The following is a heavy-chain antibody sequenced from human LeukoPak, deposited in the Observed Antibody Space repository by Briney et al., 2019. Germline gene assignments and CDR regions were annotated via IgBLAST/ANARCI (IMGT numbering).Heavy chain of an antibody. Sequence: GGSLRLSCAASGFSFSTYAMSWVRQAPGKGLEWVSFISGSGGNTYYADSVKGRFTISRDNAKYSLYLQMNSLRAEDTAVYYCVRGRYCSGGICYPSYDYWGQGTLVTVSS. CDR1: GFSFSTYA. D-gene: IGHD2-15*01. J-gene: IGHJ4*02. V-gene: IGHV3-23*01. CDR3: VRGRYCSGGICYPSYDY. CDR2: ISGSGGNT.